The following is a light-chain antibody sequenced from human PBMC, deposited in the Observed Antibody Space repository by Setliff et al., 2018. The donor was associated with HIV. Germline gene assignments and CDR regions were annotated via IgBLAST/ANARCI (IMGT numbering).Light chain of an antibody. Sequence: QSALAQPASVSGYPGMSVTISCAGTSSDVGGYNYVSWYQQHPGKAPRLLIYEVTTRPSGVSDRFSGSKSGNTASLTISGVQAEDEADYYCSSYTSNSTLYVFGTGTKVTV. CDR1: SSDVGGYNY. V-gene: IGLV2-14*01. J-gene: IGLJ1*01. CDR3: SSYTSNSTLYV. CDR2: EVT.